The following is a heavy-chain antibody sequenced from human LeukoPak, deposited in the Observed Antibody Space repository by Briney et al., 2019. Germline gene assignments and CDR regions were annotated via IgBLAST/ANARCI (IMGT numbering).Heavy chain of an antibody. CDR3: VSFYETY. Sequence: GGSLRLSCAASGNYWMHWVRQAPGKGLVWVSHINSDGSWTSYADSVKGRFTISQDNAKNTVYLQMNNLRAEDTAVYYCVSFYETYWGRGTLVTVSS. V-gene: IGHV3-74*01. CDR1: GNYW. CDR2: INSDGSWT. D-gene: IGHD2-2*01. J-gene: IGHJ4*02.